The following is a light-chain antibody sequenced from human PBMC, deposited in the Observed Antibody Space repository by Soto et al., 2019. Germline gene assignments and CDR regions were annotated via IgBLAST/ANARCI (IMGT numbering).Light chain of an antibody. J-gene: IGKJ5*01. CDR1: QGIRND. CDR2: ATS. Sequence: AIQLTQSPSSLSASVGDRVTITCRASQGIRNDLGWYQQKPGKAPKLLIYATSNLQSGVPSRFSGSGSGTDCTLTISSLQPEDVATYYCQQLHGYPITLGQGTRLEIK. CDR3: QQLHGYPIT. V-gene: IGKV1-6*01.